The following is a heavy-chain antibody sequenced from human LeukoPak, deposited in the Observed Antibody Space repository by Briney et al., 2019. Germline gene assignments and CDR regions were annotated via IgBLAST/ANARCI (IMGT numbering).Heavy chain of an antibody. V-gene: IGHV3-7*01. CDR2: INPDGSVE. Sequence: GGSLRLSCVASGFTFSSSWMTWVRPAPGKGLEWVANINPDGSVEHYVDSVKGRFDVSRKNAKNSLYLQMNGLTGEDTAVYYCVKGGWCDDWGQGALVTVSS. D-gene: IGHD2-21*01. J-gene: IGHJ4*02. CDR3: VKGGWCDD. CDR1: GFTFSSSW.